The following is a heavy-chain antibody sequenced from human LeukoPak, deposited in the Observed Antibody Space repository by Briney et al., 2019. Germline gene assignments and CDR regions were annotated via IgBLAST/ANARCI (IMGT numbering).Heavy chain of an antibody. CDR1: GFTFGSYW. D-gene: IGHD3/OR15-3a*01. V-gene: IGHV3-74*01. J-gene: IGHJ3*02. CDR2: INSDGSST. CDR3: ARGDSSLHDAFDI. Sequence: GGSLRLSCAASGFTFGSYWMHWVRQAPGKGLVWVSRINSDGSSTSYADSVKGRFTISRDNAENTLYLQMNSLGAEDTAVYYCARGDSSLHDAFDIWGQGTMVTVSS.